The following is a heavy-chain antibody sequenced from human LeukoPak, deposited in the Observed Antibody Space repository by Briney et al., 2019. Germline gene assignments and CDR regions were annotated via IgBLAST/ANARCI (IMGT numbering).Heavy chain of an antibody. CDR3: ARVFCSSTSCYKGNFDY. J-gene: IGHJ4*02. CDR2: IISSSSYI. CDR1: GFTFSSYS. V-gene: IGHV3-21*01. D-gene: IGHD2-2*02. Sequence: GGSLRLSCAASGFTFSSYSMNWVRQAPGKGLSWVSSIISSSSYIYYADSVKGRFTISRDNAKNSLYLQMNSLRAEDTAVYYCARVFCSSTSCYKGNFDYWGQGTLVTVSS.